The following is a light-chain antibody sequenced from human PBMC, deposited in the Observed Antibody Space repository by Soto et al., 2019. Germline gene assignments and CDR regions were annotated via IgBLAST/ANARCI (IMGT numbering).Light chain of an antibody. Sequence: DIQMTQTPSSLSASVGDRVTITCQASQDISNYLNWYQQKPGRAPKLLIYDASNLETGVPSRFSVSGSGTDFTCTISSLQPEDIATYYFQQYDNLPLTFGGGTKVEIK. CDR2: DAS. J-gene: IGKJ4*01. CDR1: QDISNY. CDR3: QQYDNLPLT. V-gene: IGKV1-33*01.